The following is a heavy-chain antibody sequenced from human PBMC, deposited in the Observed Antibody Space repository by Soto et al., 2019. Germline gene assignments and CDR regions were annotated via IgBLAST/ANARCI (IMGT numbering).Heavy chain of an antibody. D-gene: IGHD2-8*01. Sequence: GGSLRLSCAASGFTFSSYSMNWVSQAPGKGLEWVSSISSSSSYIYYADSVKGRFTISRDNAKNSLYLQMNSLRAEDTAVYYCARDYCTNGVCYGAGAFDIWGQGTMVTVSS. CDR2: ISSSSSYI. V-gene: IGHV3-21*01. J-gene: IGHJ3*02. CDR1: GFTFSSYS. CDR3: ARDYCTNGVCYGAGAFDI.